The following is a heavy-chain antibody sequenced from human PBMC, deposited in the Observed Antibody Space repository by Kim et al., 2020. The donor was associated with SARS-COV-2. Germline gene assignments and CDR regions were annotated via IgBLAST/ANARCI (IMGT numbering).Heavy chain of an antibody. V-gene: IGHV3-23*01. D-gene: IGHD1-1*01. J-gene: IGHJ6*02. CDR3: AKSTGIYYYYGMDV. Sequence: ADPVKGRFTISRDNSKNTLYLQMNSLRAEDTAVYYCAKSTGIYYYYGMDVWGQGTTVTVSS.